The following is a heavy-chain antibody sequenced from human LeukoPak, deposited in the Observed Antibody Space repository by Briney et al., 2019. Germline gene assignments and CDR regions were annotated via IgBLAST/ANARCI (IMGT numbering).Heavy chain of an antibody. Sequence: SVKVSCKASGGTFSRYAISWVRQAPGQGLEWMGGIIPIFGTANYAQKFQGRVTITTDESTSTAYMELSSVRSEDTAVYYCARMGGRVVPAAIRDNWFDPWGQGTLVTVSS. V-gene: IGHV1-69*05. J-gene: IGHJ5*02. D-gene: IGHD2-2*02. CDR2: IIPIFGTA. CDR1: GGTFSRYA. CDR3: ARMGGRVVPAAIRDNWFDP.